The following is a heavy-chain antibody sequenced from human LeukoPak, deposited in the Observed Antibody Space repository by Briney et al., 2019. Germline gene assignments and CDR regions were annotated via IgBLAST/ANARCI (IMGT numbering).Heavy chain of an antibody. CDR3: AKGRYSLDAFDI. CDR1: GFTFSSYA. V-gene: IGHV3-23*01. Sequence: GGSLRISCAASGFTFSSYAMSWVRQAPGNGLEWVSAISGSGGSTYYADSVKGRFTISRDNSKNTLYLQMNSLRAEDTAVYYCAKGRYSLDAFDIWGQGTMVTVSS. J-gene: IGHJ3*02. D-gene: IGHD6-13*01. CDR2: ISGSGGST.